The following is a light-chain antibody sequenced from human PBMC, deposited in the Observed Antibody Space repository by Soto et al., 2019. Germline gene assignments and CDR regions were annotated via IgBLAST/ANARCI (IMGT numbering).Light chain of an antibody. V-gene: IGKV3-20*01. CDR3: QQYDTSPYT. CDR2: GAS. CDR1: QSVSSSY. J-gene: IGKJ2*01. Sequence: EIVLTQSPGTLSLSPGERVTLSCRASQSVSSSYLAWYQRKPGQAPRLLIYGASSRATGIPDKFSGSGSGTDFTLTISRLEPEDFAVYYCQQYDTSPYTCGQGTKLEIK.